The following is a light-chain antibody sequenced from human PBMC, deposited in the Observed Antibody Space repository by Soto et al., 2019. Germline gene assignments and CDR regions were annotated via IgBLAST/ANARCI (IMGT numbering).Light chain of an antibody. Sequence: EIVLTQSPGTLSLSPGERATLSCRASQSVSSSYLAWYQQKPGQAPRLLIDGASNRATGIPARFSGSGSGTDFTLTISRLEPEDSAVYYCQFYGSSLITFGQGTRLEI. CDR1: QSVSSSY. V-gene: IGKV3-20*01. J-gene: IGKJ5*01. CDR3: QFYGSSLIT. CDR2: GAS.